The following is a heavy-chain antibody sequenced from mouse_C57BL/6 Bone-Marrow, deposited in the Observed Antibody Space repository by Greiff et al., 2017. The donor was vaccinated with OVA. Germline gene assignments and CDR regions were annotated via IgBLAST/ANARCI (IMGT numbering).Heavy chain of an antibody. Sequence: EVQLQQSGAELVRPGASVKLSCTASGFNIKDDYMHWVKQRPEQGLEWIGWIDPENGDTEYASKFQGKATITADTSSNTAYLQLSSLTSEDTAVYYCTTPRSSFYAMDYWGRGTSVTVSS. D-gene: IGHD1-1*01. CDR2: IDPENGDT. CDR3: TTPRSSFYAMDY. V-gene: IGHV14-4*01. J-gene: IGHJ4*01. CDR1: GFNIKDDY.